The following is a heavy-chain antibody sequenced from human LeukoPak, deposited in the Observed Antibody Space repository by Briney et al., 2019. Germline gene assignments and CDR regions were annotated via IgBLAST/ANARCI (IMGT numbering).Heavy chain of an antibody. J-gene: IGHJ4*02. D-gene: IGHD3-22*01. CDR3: ARDAPSYYYDSSGTLDY. Sequence: GGFLRLSCAASGFTVSSNYMSWVRQTPGKGLEWVSVIYSGGSTYYADSVKGRFTISRDNSRNTLYLQMNSLRAEDTAVYYCARDAPSYYYDSSGTLDYWGQGTLVTVSS. CDR2: IYSGGST. V-gene: IGHV3-66*01. CDR1: GFTVSSNY.